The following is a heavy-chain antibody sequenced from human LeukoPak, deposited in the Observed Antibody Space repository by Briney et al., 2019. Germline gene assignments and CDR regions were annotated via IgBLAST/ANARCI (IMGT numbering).Heavy chain of an antibody. J-gene: IGHJ4*02. CDR3: ARMGYCSSTSCYPTYYFDY. CDR2: IYYSGST. V-gene: IGHV4-59*12. D-gene: IGHD2-2*01. Sequence: PSETLSLTCTVSGGSISSYYWSWIRQPPGKGLEWIGYIYYSGSTNYNPSLKSRVTISVDTSKNQFSLKLSSVTAADTAVYHCARMGYCSSTSCYPTYYFDYWGQGTLVTVSS. CDR1: GGSISSYY.